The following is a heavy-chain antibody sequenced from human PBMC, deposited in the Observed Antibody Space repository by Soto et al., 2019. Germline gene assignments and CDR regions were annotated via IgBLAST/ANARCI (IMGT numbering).Heavy chain of an antibody. CDR1: GFTFSSYE. V-gene: IGHV3-48*03. J-gene: IGHJ4*02. CDR2: ISSSGTTI. Sequence: GGSLRLSCAASGFTFSSYEVNWVRQAPGKGLEWVSYISSSGTTIYYADSVKGRFTISRDNTKNSLYLQMNSLRVEDTAVYYCASRNTGGFDYWSQGTLVTVSS. D-gene: IGHD2-2*02. CDR3: ASRNTGGFDY.